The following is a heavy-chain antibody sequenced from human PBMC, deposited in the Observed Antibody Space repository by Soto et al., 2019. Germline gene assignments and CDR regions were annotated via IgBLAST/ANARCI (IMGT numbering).Heavy chain of an antibody. J-gene: IGHJ4*02. CDR2: INRDGDRT. V-gene: IGHV3-74*01. Sequence: EVQLVDSGGTLVQPGGSLRLSCAASGFTSSSYWMHWVRQAPGKGLVWVSRINRDGDRTDYADSVKGRFAVSRDNAKNTVLLQMNSLRAEDTAVYYCARGVNGYYYVDYWGQGTRVTVSS. CDR3: ARGVNGYYYVDY. CDR1: GFTSSSYW. D-gene: IGHD2-8*01.